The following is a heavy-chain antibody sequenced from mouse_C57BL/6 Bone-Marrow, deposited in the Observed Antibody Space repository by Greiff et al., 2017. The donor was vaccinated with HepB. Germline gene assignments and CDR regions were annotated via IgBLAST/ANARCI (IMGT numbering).Heavy chain of an antibody. D-gene: IGHD2-1*01. CDR2: INYDGSST. Sequence: EVKVVESEGGLVQPGSSMKLSCTASGFTFSDYYMAWVRQVPEKGLEWVAKINYDGSSTNYLDYLKSRFIISRDNAKNTLYLQMSSLKSEETATYYCARLGYCNYDGFAYWGQGTTLTVSS. CDR3: ARLGYCNYDGFAY. V-gene: IGHV5-16*01. CDR1: GFTFSDYY. J-gene: IGHJ2*01.